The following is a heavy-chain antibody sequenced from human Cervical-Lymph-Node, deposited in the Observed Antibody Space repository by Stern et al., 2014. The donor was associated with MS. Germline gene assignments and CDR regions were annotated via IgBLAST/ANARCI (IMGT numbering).Heavy chain of an antibody. Sequence: QVTLRESGPVLVKPTETLTLTCTVSGFSLSNARMGVSWIRQPPGKALEWLAHHFSNDEKSYSTSLKSRLTIAKDTSKSQVVLTMTNMDPVDTATYYCARIRFTWPYSSGWYPDYWGQGTLVTVSS. J-gene: IGHJ4*02. CDR2: HFSNDEK. D-gene: IGHD6-19*01. CDR3: ARIRFTWPYSSGWYPDY. V-gene: IGHV2-26*01. CDR1: GFSLSNARMG.